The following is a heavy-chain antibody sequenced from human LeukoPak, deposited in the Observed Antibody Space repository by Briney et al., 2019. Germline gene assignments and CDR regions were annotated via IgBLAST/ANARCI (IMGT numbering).Heavy chain of an antibody. D-gene: IGHD4-23*01. CDR3: AREPRTLSSNSGFDY. CDR1: GGSISSGSYY. CDR2: IYTSGST. Sequence: NPSETLSLTCTVSGGSISSGSYYWSWIRQPAGKGLEWIGRIYTSGSTNYNPSLKRRVTISVETYKNLVSLMMSSVTAADTAVYYCAREPRTLSSNSGFDYWGQGTLVTVSS. J-gene: IGHJ4*02. V-gene: IGHV4-61*02.